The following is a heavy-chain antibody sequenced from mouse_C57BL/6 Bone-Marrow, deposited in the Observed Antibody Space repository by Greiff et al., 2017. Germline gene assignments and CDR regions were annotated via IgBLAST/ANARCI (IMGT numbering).Heavy chain of an antibody. V-gene: IGHV1-55*01. CDR1: GYTFTSYW. CDR3: ARDNYYDRSFDY. CDR2: IYPGSGST. J-gene: IGHJ2*01. Sequence: QVHVKQPGAELVKPGASVKMSCKASGYTFTSYWITWVKQRPGQGLEWIGDIYPGSGSTTYNEKFKSKATLTVDTSSSTAYMQRSSLTSEDSAVYYCARDNYYDRSFDYWGQGTTLTVSS. D-gene: IGHD1-1*01.